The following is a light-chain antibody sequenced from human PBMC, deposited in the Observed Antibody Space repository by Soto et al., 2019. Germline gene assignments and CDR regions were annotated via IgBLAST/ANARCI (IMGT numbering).Light chain of an antibody. CDR1: QSISSW. Sequence: DIQMTQSPSTLSASVGDRVTITCRASQSISSWLAWYQQKPGKAPKLLIYKASSLESGVPSRFSGSGSGTEFTLTISSLQPDDFATYYCQQSYSTPITFGGGTKVDIK. CDR2: KAS. CDR3: QQSYSTPIT. V-gene: IGKV1-5*03. J-gene: IGKJ4*01.